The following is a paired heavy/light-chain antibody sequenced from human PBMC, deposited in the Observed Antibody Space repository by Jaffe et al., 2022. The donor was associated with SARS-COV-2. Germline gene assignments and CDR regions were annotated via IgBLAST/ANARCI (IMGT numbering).Heavy chain of an antibody. Sequence: EVQLVESGGGLVQPGESLRLSCAASGLTFSASWMGWVRQAPGKGLEWVANIKEDGSEKYYGDSVKGRFTISRDNAKNSLYLHTDSLRAEDTAVYYCARDAGHFGFDVWGQGTMVTVSS. D-gene: IGHD3-3*01. J-gene: IGHJ3*01. CDR3: ARDAGHFGFDV. CDR1: GLTFSASW. V-gene: IGHV3-7*01. CDR2: IKEDGSEK.
Light chain of an antibody. Sequence: QSALTQPPSASGSPGQSVTISCTGTSSNVGGYNYVSWYQQHPGKAPKLIIYDVNKRPSGVPDRFSGSKSGNTASLTVSGLQAEDEADYYCASFGGNSIFGGGTKLTVL. CDR2: DVN. CDR1: SSNVGGYNY. CDR3: ASFGGNSI. J-gene: IGLJ2*01. V-gene: IGLV2-8*01.